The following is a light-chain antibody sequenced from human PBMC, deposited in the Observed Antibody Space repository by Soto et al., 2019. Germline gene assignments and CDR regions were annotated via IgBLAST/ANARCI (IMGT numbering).Light chain of an antibody. Sequence: EILLPQSPASLSLSAGEGATLSCRASQSVSSSYLAWYQPKPGKAPRLLVYGASSRATGIPDRLSGSGSGTVFTLTIRRLEPEYSALYYCQQYGSSRTFGQGTKVDIK. CDR3: QQYGSSRT. CDR2: GAS. V-gene: IGKV3-20*01. J-gene: IGKJ1*01. CDR1: QSVSSSY.